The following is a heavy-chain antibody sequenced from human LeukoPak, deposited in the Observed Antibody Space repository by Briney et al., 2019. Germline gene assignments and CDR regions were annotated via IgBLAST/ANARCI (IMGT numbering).Heavy chain of an antibody. CDR3: ARDVGVIKYYYGMDV. CDR2: IWYDGSNI. D-gene: IGHD3-10*01. J-gene: IGHJ6*02. V-gene: IGHV3-33*01. Sequence: PGRSLRLSCATSGFTFSTYGMNWVRQAPGKGLEWVAVIWYDGSNIHYADSVKGRFTISRDNSKNTLYLQMSSLRAEDTAVYYCARDVGVIKYYYGMDVWGQGTTVTVS. CDR1: GFTFSTYG.